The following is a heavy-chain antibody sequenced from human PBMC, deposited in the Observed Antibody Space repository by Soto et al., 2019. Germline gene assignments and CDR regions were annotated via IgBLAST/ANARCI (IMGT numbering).Heavy chain of an antibody. CDR1: GYSFTSYW. CDR2: IDPSDSYT. Sequence: PGESLKISCKGSGYSFTSYWISWVRQMPGKGLEWMGRIDPSDSYTNYSPSFQGHVTISADKSISTAYLQWSSLKASDTAIYFCARRGFDSSGYYSYFDSWGQGTLVTVSS. V-gene: IGHV5-10-1*01. CDR3: ARRGFDSSGYYSYFDS. D-gene: IGHD3-22*01. J-gene: IGHJ4*02.